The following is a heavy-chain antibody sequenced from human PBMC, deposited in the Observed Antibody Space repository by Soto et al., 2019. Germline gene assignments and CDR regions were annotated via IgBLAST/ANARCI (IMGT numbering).Heavy chain of an antibody. V-gene: IGHV2-5*05. J-gene: IGHJ4*02. Sequence: QITLKESGPTLVKPTQTLTLTCTFSGFSLTTSGVGVGWIRQPPGKALEWLALLYWDDDKRYGPSLKSRLTITMDTSNTRVVLTMTNIDPLDRGTYFYAHSSGRAGDYWGQGTRVTVSS. D-gene: IGHD3-10*01. CDR1: GFSLTTSGVG. CDR2: LYWDDDK. CDR3: AHSSGRAGDY.